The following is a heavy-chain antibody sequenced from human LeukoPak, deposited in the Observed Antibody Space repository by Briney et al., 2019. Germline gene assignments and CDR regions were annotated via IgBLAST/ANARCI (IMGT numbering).Heavy chain of an antibody. D-gene: IGHD5-18*01. CDR3: AGSTRSYGHGY. J-gene: IGHJ4*02. CDR1: GGSFSGYY. V-gene: IGHV4-34*01. Sequence: SETLSLTCAVYGGSFSGYYWSWIRQPPGKGLEWIGEINHSGSTNYNPSLKSRVTISVDTSKNQFSLKLSSVTAADTAVYYCAGSTRSYGHGYWGQGTPVTVSS. CDR2: INHSGST.